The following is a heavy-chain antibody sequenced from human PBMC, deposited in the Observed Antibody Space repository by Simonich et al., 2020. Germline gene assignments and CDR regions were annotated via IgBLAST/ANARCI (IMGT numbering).Heavy chain of an antibody. D-gene: IGHD1-1*01. CDR2: SYSGVSDT. Sequence: EVQLVQSGAEVKKPGESLKISCKGSGYSFTSYWIGWGRQMPGKGLEWFGVSYSGVSDTRYSPSFQGQVTISADKSISTAYLQWSSLKASDTAMYYCARQLNDFDIWGQGTMVTVSS. CDR3: ARQLNDFDI. V-gene: IGHV5-51*01. J-gene: IGHJ3*02. CDR1: GYSFTSYW.